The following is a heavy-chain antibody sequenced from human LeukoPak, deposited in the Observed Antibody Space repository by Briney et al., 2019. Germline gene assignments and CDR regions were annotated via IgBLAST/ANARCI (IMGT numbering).Heavy chain of an antibody. CDR1: GGTFSSYA. CDR3: ARATCCSSTSCSLYNWFDP. CDR2: IIPIFGTA. Sequence: ASVKVSCKASGGTFSSYAISWVRQAPGQGLEWMGGIIPIFGTANYAQKFQGRVTITADESTSTAYMELSSLRSEDTAVYYCARATCCSSTSCSLYNWFDPWGQGTLVTVSS. D-gene: IGHD2-2*01. J-gene: IGHJ5*02. V-gene: IGHV1-69*13.